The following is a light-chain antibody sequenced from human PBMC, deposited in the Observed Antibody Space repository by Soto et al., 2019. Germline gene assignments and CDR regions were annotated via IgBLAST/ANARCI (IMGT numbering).Light chain of an antibody. CDR1: QSISSW. Sequence: DIQMTQSPSTLSASVGDRGTITCRASQSISSWLAWYQQRPGKAPKLLIYKASSLESGVPSRFSGSGSGTELTLTISSLQSDDFATYYCQQYNSYPITFGQGTRLEIK. J-gene: IGKJ5*01. CDR3: QQYNSYPIT. V-gene: IGKV1-5*03. CDR2: KAS.